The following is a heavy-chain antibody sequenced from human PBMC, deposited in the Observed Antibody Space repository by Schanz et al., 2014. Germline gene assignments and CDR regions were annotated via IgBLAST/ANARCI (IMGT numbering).Heavy chain of an antibody. CDR1: GGTFNSYT. Sequence: QLQLVQSGAEVKKPGSSVKVSCKASGGTFNSYTINWVRQAPGQGLEWMGWINGYNGHTLYAQKFQGRVTITADKSTFTAYMDVSNLRSEDTAVYYCASSGAGYSSSWDFDYWGQGTLVTVSS. J-gene: IGHJ4*02. V-gene: IGHV1-69*02. CDR3: ASSGAGYSSSWDFDY. CDR2: INGYNGHT. D-gene: IGHD6-13*01.